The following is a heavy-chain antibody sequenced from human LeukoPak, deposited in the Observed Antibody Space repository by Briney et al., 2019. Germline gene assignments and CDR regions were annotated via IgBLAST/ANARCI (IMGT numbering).Heavy chain of an antibody. CDR1: GFTFSSYS. J-gene: IGHJ4*02. Sequence: PGGSLRLSRAASGFTFSSYSMNWVRQAPGKGLEWVSSISSSSSYIYYADSVKGRFTISRDNAKNSLYLQMNSLSAEDTAVYYCAREAAYYDSSGYYVYWGQGTLVTVSS. D-gene: IGHD3-22*01. V-gene: IGHV3-21*01. CDR3: AREAAYYDSSGYYVY. CDR2: ISSSSSYI.